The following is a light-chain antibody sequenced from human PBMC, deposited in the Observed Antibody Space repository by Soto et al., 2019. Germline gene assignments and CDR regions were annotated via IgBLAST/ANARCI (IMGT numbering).Light chain of an antibody. V-gene: IGKV2-28*01. CDR3: MQTLQTPRT. J-gene: IGKJ1*01. CDR2: LGS. CDR1: QTLLHSKGNNY. Sequence: DIVMTQSPLSLPVTPGEPASISCKSSQTLLHSKGNNYLDWYLQKPGQSPQLLIYLGSNRASGVPDRFSGSGSGTDFTLKISRVEAEDVGVYYCMQTLQTPRTFGPGTRVEIK.